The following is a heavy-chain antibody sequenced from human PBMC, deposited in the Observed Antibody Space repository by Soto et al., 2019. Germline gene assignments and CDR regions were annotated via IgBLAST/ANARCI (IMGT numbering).Heavy chain of an antibody. J-gene: IGHJ3*02. Sequence: GGSLRLSCAASGFTFSSYDMHWVRRATGKGLEWVSGVATAGDTYYPGSVKGRFTISRENAKNSLYLQMNNLRAGDTAVYYCARGVIDAFDIWGQGTMVTVSS. CDR3: ARGVIDAFDI. V-gene: IGHV3-13*04. CDR2: VATAGDT. CDR1: GFTFSSYD.